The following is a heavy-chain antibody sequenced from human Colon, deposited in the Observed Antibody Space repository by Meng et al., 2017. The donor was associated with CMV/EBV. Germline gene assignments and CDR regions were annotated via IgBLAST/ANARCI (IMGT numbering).Heavy chain of an antibody. D-gene: IGHD2-2*01. CDR2: IYYRGST. V-gene: IGHV4-61*01. Sequence: SETLSLTCTVSGGSISGDSSSTYYWTWIRQSPGKGLEYIGYIYYRGSTNYNYNPSLKSRVTISVDTSNNQFSLKLRSVTAADTAVYYCARELAGQPPNAYDIWGQGTMVTVSS. CDR1: GGSISGDSSSTYY. CDR3: ARELAGQPPNAYDI. J-gene: IGHJ3*02.